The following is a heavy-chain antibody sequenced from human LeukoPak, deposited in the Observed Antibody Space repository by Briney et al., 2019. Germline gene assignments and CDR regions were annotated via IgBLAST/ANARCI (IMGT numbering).Heavy chain of an antibody. J-gene: IGHJ6*04. D-gene: IGHD3-10*02. CDR2: ITGSATGT. CDR1: GFTFSSYA. V-gene: IGHV3-23*01. CDR3: AELGITMIGGV. Sequence: GGSLRLSCAASGFTFSSYAMSWVRQAPGKGLEWVSAITGSATGTYYADSVTGRFTISRDNAKNSLYLQMNSLRAEDTAVYYCAELGITMIGGVWGKGTTVTISS.